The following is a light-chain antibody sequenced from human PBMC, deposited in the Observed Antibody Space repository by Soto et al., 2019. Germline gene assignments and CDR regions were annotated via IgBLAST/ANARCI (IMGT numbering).Light chain of an antibody. CDR1: QRVSNNY. V-gene: IGKV3D-20*01. J-gene: IGKJ4*01. CDR2: DAS. Sequence: EIVLTQSPATLSLSPGETATLSCGASQRVSNNYLAWYQQKPGLAPRLLIYDASSRATGIPDRFTGSGSGTDFTITISRLEPEDFAVYYCQKYGNTPLTFGGGTKVEIK. CDR3: QKYGNTPLT.